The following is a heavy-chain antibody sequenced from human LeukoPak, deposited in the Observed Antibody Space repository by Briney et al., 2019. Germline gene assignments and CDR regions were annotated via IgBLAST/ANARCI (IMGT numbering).Heavy chain of an antibody. D-gene: IGHD6-19*01. CDR2: IWYDGSNK. CDR3: ASIAYSSGWYDFDY. Sequence: PGRSLRLSCAASGFTFSSYGMHWVRQAPGKGLEWVAVIWYDGSNKYYADSVKGRFTISRDNSKNTLYLQMNSLRADDTAVYYCASIAYSSGWYDFDYWGQGTLVTVSS. V-gene: IGHV3-33*01. J-gene: IGHJ4*02. CDR1: GFTFSSYG.